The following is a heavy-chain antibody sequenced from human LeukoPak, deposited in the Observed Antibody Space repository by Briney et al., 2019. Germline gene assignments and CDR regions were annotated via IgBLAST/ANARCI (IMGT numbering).Heavy chain of an antibody. CDR1: GFTFSSYA. V-gene: IGHV3-23*01. Sequence: GGSLRLSCAASGFTFSSYAMSWVRQAPGKGLEWVSTISGSGGSTYYADAVKGRFTISKDNSKNTLYLQMNSLRAEDTAVYYCAKVAYYYDSSGYQYYFDYWGQGTLVTVSS. J-gene: IGHJ4*02. D-gene: IGHD3-22*01. CDR3: AKVAYYYDSSGYQYYFDY. CDR2: ISGSGGST.